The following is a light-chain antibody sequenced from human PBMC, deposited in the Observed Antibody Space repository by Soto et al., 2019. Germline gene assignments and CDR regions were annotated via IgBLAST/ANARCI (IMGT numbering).Light chain of an antibody. J-gene: IGKJ5*01. CDR1: PAISTS. Sequence: ALQLTQSPSSLSAFVGDTVTITCRASPAISTSLAWYQHKPGEALKLLIYDASNLESGVPSRFSGSGSRTDFTLTISSLQPEDFATYYCQQFNSYPITFGQGTRLEI. CDR3: QQFNSYPIT. V-gene: IGKV1-13*02. CDR2: DAS.